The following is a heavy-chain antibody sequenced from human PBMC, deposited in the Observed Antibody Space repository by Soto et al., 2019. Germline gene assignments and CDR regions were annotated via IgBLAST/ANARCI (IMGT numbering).Heavy chain of an antibody. Sequence: QVQLVESGGGVVQPGRSLRLSCVASGFTFSSYGIHWVRQAPGKGLEWVAVISYDGSNKYYADSVKGRFTISRDNSKNTLFLQMDSLRPEDTAVYYCAKEGIQLWSAFDYWGQGTLVTVSS. CDR2: ISYDGSNK. CDR1: GFTFSSYG. CDR3: AKEGIQLWSAFDY. V-gene: IGHV3-30*18. D-gene: IGHD5-18*01. J-gene: IGHJ4*02.